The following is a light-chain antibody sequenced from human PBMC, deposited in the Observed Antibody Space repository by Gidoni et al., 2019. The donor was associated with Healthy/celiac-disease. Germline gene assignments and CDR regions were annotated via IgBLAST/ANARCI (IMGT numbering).Light chain of an antibody. J-gene: IGKJ2*01. CDR3: QQYYSYPYT. CDR2: AAS. V-gene: IGKV1-8*01. Sequence: AIWMTQSPSSFSASTGDRVTITCRASQGISSYLAWYQQKPGKAPKLLIYAASILQSGFPSRFSGSGSGTDFTLTISCLQSEDFAAYYCQQYYSYPYTFGQGTKVEIK. CDR1: QGISSY.